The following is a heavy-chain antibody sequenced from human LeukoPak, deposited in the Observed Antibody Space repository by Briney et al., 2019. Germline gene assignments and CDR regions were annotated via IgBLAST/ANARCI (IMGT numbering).Heavy chain of an antibody. CDR2: IYYSGST. CDR1: GGSISSSSYY. V-gene: IGHV4-39*01. Sequence: PSETLSLTCTVSGGSISSSSYYWGWIRQPPGKGLEWIGSIYYSGSTYYNPSLKSRVTISVDTSKNQFSLKLSSVTAADTAVYYCARLSRLELGLYWYFDLWGRGTLVTVSS. J-gene: IGHJ2*01. CDR3: ARLSRLELGLYWYFDL. D-gene: IGHD1-26*01.